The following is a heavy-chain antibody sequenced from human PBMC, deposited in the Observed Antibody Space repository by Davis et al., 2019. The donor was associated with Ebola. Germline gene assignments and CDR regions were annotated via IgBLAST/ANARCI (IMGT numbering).Heavy chain of an antibody. CDR3: TTRGLSYYYYAMDV. D-gene: IGHD2-2*01. CDR1: GFTFSNAW. J-gene: IGHJ6*02. V-gene: IGHV3-15*07. Sequence: GESLKISCAASGFTFSNAWMNWVRQAPGKGLEWVGRIKSKTDGGTTDYAAPVKGRFTISRDDSKNTLYLQMNSLKTEDTAVYYCTTRGLSYYYYAMDVWGQGTTVTVSS. CDR2: IKSKTDGGTT.